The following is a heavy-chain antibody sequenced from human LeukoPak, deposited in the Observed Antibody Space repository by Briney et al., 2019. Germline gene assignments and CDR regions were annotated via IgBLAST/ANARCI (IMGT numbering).Heavy chain of an antibody. CDR1: GYRFTNYW. Sequence: GEALKISYKGSGYRFTNYWIGWGRPMPGKGVGWRGIIYPGDSDTRYSQSFQGQVTISAAKSITTAYLQWSSLKASDTAMYYCARSAPSMLGYYYYGMDVWGKGTTVTVSS. D-gene: IGHD2-2*01. V-gene: IGHV5-51*01. CDR3: ARSAPSMLGYYYYGMDV. J-gene: IGHJ6*04. CDR2: IYPGDSDT.